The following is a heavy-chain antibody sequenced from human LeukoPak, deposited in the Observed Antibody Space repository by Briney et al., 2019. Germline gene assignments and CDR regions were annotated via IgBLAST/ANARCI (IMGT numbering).Heavy chain of an antibody. CDR1: GFTLSSIW. CDR2: ISNDGSTT. J-gene: IGHJ6*02. D-gene: IGHD5-24*01. V-gene: IGHV3-74*01. Sequence: GGSLRLSCAASGFTLSSIWMHWVRQAPGKGLVWVSRISNDGSTTIYADSVKGRFTISRDNAKNTLYLQMTTLRAEDTAVYYCARDFRYNLDVWGQGTTVTVSS. CDR3: ARDFRYNLDV.